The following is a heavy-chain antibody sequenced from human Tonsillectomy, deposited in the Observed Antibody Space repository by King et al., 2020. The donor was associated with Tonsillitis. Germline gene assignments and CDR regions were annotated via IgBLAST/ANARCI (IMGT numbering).Heavy chain of an antibody. Sequence: QLQESGPGLVKPSQTLSLTCTVSGASISSGNYDWSWIRQPPGKGLEWLGYIYFSGNTYYNPSLESRLTISLDTSKNHFSLQLSAVTAADTAVYYCATGDILHADSSVALGYWGQGALVTVSS. D-gene: IGHD3-22*01. J-gene: IGHJ4*02. V-gene: IGHV4-30-4*01. CDR3: ATGDILHADSSVALGY. CDR2: IYFSGNT. CDR1: GASISSGNYD.